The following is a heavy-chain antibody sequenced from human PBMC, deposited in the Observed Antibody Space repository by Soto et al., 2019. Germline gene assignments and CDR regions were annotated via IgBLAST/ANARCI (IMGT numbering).Heavy chain of an antibody. J-gene: IGHJ4*02. CDR3: ARASSGRGFGVVIMSDY. CDR2: INAGNGNT. V-gene: IGHV1-3*01. Sequence: ASVKVSCKASGYTFTSYAMHWVRQAPGQGLEWMGWINAGNGNTKYSQKFQGRVTITRDTSASTAYMELSSLRSEDTAVYYCARASSGRGFGVVIMSDYWGQGTLVTVSS. CDR1: GYTFTSYA. D-gene: IGHD3-3*01.